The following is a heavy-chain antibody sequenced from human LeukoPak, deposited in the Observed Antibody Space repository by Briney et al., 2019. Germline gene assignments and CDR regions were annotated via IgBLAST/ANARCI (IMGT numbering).Heavy chain of an antibody. CDR2: INHSGST. V-gene: IGHV4-34*01. J-gene: IGHJ6*03. D-gene: IGHD3-22*01. Sequence: SETLSLTCAVYGGSFSGYYWSWIRQPPGKGLEWIGEINHSGSTNYNPSLKSRVTISVDTSKNQFSLKLSSVTAADTAVYYCARGRQDVTMMVVVMTGVSYYLDVWGKGTTVTVS. CDR1: GGSFSGYY. CDR3: ARGRQDVTMMVVVMTGVSYYLDV.